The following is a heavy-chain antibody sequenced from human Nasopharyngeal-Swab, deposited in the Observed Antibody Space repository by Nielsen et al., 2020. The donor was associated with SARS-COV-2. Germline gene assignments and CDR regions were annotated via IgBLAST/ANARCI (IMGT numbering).Heavy chain of an antibody. CDR3: ARLYDYVWGSYRYTSVVGAFDI. CDR2: IYYSGST. D-gene: IGHD3-16*02. Sequence: SQTLSLTCTVSGGSISSSNYYWGWIRQPPGKGLEWIGSIYYSGSTYYNPSLKSRVTISVDTSKNQFSLKLSSVTAADTAVYYCARLYDYVWGSYRYTSVVGAFDIWGQGTMVTVSS. CDR1: GGSISSSNYY. J-gene: IGHJ3*02. V-gene: IGHV4-39*01.